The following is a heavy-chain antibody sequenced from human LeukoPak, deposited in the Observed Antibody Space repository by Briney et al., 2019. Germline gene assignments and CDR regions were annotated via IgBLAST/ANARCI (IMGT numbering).Heavy chain of an antibody. V-gene: IGHV4-59*01. CDR2: IYYSGST. Sequence: PSETLSLTCTVSGGSISSYYWSWIRQPPGKGLEWIGYIYYSGSTNYNPSLKSRVTISVDPSKNQFSLKLSSVTAADTDVYYCARLQYRYYYMDVWGKGTTVTVSS. CDR1: GGSISSYY. J-gene: IGHJ6*03. D-gene: IGHD4-11*01. CDR3: ARLQYRYYYMDV.